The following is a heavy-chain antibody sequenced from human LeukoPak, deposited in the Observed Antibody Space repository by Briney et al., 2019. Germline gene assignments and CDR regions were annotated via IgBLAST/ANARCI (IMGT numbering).Heavy chain of an antibody. J-gene: IGHJ3*02. CDR3: ARVGRRDGYNYDVRAFDI. V-gene: IGHV4-59*01. D-gene: IGHD5-24*01. Sequence: SETLSLTCTVSGGSISSYYWSWIRQPPVKGLEWSGYIYYSGSTNYNPSLKSRVTISVDASKNQFSLKLSSVTAADTAVYYCARVGRRDGYNYDVRAFDIWGQGTMVTVSS. CDR2: IYYSGST. CDR1: GGSISSYY.